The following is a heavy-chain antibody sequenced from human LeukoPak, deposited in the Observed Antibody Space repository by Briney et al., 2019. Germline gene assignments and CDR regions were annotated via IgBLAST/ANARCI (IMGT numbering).Heavy chain of an antibody. Sequence: GASVKVSCKASGYTFTGYYMHWVRQAPGQGLEWMGWINPNSGGTNYAQEFQGWVTMTRDTSISTAYMELSRLRSDDTAVYYCARGGSPEGYYYYGMDVWGQGTTVTVSS. D-gene: IGHD3-10*01. V-gene: IGHV1-2*04. J-gene: IGHJ6*02. CDR2: INPNSGGT. CDR3: ARGGSPEGYYYYGMDV. CDR1: GYTFTGYY.